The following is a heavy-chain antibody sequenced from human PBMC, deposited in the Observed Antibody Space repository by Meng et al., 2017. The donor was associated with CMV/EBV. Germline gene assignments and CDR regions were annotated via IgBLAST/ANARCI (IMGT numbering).Heavy chain of an antibody. Sequence: KASGGTVSSYAISWVRQAPGQGLEWMGGIIPIFGKANYAQKFQGRVTITTDESTSTAYMELSSLRSEDTAVYYCASSIAARPRPFDYWGQGTLVTVSS. J-gene: IGHJ4*02. CDR1: GGTVSSYA. CDR2: IIPIFGKA. D-gene: IGHD6-6*01. CDR3: ASSIAARPRPFDY. V-gene: IGHV1-69*05.